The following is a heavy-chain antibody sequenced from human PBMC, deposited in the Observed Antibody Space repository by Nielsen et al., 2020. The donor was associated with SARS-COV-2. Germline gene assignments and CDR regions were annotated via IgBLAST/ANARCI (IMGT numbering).Heavy chain of an antibody. CDR3: ARDWSRAFDV. J-gene: IGHJ3*01. V-gene: IGHV3-30-3*01. CDR2: ISYDGT. Sequence: GESLKISCAASGFTFSNYAVHWVRQAPGKGLEWVAVISYDGTNADSVKGRFTISRDNSKNAVYLQLNGLRPEDTAVYYCARDWSRAFDVWGQGTMVTISS. CDR1: GFTFSNYA.